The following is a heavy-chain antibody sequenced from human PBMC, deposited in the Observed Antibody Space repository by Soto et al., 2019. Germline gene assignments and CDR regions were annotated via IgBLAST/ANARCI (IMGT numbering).Heavy chain of an antibody. D-gene: IGHD5-18*01. Sequence: QITLKESGPTLVKPTQTLTLTCTFSGFSLTTSGVGVGWIRQPPGKAREWLALIYWDDDEGYRPSLKSRLTITKDTSKHQVVLTLTHMDPVDTATYYCAHRPRGYSYHFDYWGQGTRVTVSS. V-gene: IGHV2-5*02. CDR2: IYWDDDE. CDR3: AHRPRGYSYHFDY. CDR1: GFSLTTSGVG. J-gene: IGHJ4*02.